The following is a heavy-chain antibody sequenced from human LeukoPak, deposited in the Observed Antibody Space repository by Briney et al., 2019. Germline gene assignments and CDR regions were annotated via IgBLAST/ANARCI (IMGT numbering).Heavy chain of an antibody. Sequence: PGRSLRLSCAASGFTFSKHAMSWVRQAPGKGLEWVSLITGSGGDTNYAGSAKGRFTISRDNAKNTLYLQMNGLGADDGAVYYMAVWGKGTTVTVSS. V-gene: IGHV3-23*01. CDR1: GFTFSKHA. CDR2: ITGSGGDT. CDR3: AV. J-gene: IGHJ6*04.